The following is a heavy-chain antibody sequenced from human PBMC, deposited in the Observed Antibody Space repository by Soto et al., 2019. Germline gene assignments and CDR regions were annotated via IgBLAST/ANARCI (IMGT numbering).Heavy chain of an antibody. D-gene: IGHD3-3*01. Sequence: ASVKVSCKASGYTFTGYYMHWVRQAPGQGLEWMGWINPNSGGTNYAQKFQGWVTMTRDTSISTAYMELSRLRSDDTAVYYCARGKEFGPITIFGVATFYDYWGQGTLVTVSS. CDR3: ARGKEFGPITIFGVATFYDY. CDR2: INPNSGGT. CDR1: GYTFTGYY. J-gene: IGHJ4*02. V-gene: IGHV1-2*04.